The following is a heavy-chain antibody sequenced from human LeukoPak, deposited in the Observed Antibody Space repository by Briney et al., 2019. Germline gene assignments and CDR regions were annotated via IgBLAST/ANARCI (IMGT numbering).Heavy chain of an antibody. Sequence: ASVKVSCKTSGYTFTIYDINWVRQATGRGLEWMGWMNPKSGATGYAQKFQGRVTMTRDTSISTAYMELSSLTSDDTAVYYCASGFSDYDGTDYAFSYYWGQGTLVTVSS. D-gene: IGHD3-22*01. J-gene: IGHJ4*02. V-gene: IGHV1-8*01. CDR3: ASGFSDYDGTDYAFSYY. CDR2: MNPKSGAT. CDR1: GYTFTIYD.